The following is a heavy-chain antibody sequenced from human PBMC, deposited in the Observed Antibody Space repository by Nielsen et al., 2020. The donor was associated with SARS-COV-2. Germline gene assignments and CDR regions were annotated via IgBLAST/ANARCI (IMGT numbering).Heavy chain of an antibody. D-gene: IGHD2-2*01. V-gene: IGHV1-18*01. J-gene: IGHJ6*03. CDR1: GYTFTSYG. CDR2: ISAYNGNT. Sequence: ASVKVSCKASGYTFTSYGISWVRQAPGQGLEWMGWISAYNGNTNYAQKLQGRVTMTRDTSTSTVYMELSSLRSEDTAVYYCARSPGNGVVVVPAYYMDVWGKGTTVTVSS. CDR3: ARSPGNGVVVVPAYYMDV.